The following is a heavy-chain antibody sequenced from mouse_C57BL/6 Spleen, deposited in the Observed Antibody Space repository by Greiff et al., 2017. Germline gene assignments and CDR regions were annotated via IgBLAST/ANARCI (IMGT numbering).Heavy chain of an antibody. V-gene: IGHV1-64*01. D-gene: IGHD2-4*01. CDR1: GYTFTSYW. CDR3: ARGRYDYSYAMDY. J-gene: IGHJ4*01. Sequence: VQLQQSGAELVKPGASVKLSCKASGYTFTSYWMHWVKQRPGQGLEWIGMIHPNSGSTNYNEKFKSKATLTVDKSSSTAYMQLSSLTSEDSAVYYGARGRYDYSYAMDYWGQGTSVTVSS. CDR2: IHPNSGST.